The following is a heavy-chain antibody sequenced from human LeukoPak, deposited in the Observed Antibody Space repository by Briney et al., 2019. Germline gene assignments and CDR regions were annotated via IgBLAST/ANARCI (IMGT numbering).Heavy chain of an antibody. CDR3: AKYYYDSSGYPYFDY. D-gene: IGHD3-22*01. V-gene: IGHV4-59*11. J-gene: IGHJ4*02. CDR1: GGSISSHY. Sequence: PSETLSLTCTVSGGSISSHYWSWIRQPLGKGLEWIGYIYYSGSTNYNPSLKSRVTISVDTSKNQFSLKLSSVTAADTAVYYCAKYYYDSSGYPYFDYWGQGTLVTVSS. CDR2: IYYSGST.